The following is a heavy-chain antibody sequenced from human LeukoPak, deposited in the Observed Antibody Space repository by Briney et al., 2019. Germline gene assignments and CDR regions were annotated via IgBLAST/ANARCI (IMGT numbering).Heavy chain of an antibody. J-gene: IGHJ3*02. Sequence: PSETLSLTCAVYGGSFSGYYWSWIRQPPGKGLEWIGEINHSGSTNYNPSLESRVTISVDTSKNQFSLKLSSVTAADTAVYYCARWELLPAFDIWGQGTMVTVSS. CDR2: INHSGST. D-gene: IGHD1-26*01. CDR1: GGSFSGYY. V-gene: IGHV4-34*01. CDR3: ARWELLPAFDI.